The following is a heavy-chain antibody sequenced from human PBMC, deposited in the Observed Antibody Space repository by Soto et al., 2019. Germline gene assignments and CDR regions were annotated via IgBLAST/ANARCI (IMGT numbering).Heavy chain of an antibody. V-gene: IGHV1-46*01. CDR1: GYTFTSYY. CDR3: ARGPEGVVVPAALNWFDP. Sequence: ASVKVSCKASGYTFTSYYMHWVRQAPGQGLEWMGIINPSGGSTSYAQKFQGRVTMTRNTSISTAYMELSSLRSEDTAVYYCARGPEGVVVPAALNWFDPWGQGTLVTVSS. D-gene: IGHD2-2*01. CDR2: INPSGGST. J-gene: IGHJ5*02.